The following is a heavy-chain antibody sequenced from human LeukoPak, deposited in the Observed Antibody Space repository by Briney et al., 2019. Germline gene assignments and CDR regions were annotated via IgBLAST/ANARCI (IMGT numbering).Heavy chain of an antibody. J-gene: IGHJ3*02. CDR2: IIPIFGTA. CDR3: ASAGYDFWSGSPEAFDI. V-gene: IGHV1-69*06. Sequence: SVKVSCKASGGTFSGYAITWVRQAPGQGLEWMGGIIPIFGTANYAQKFQGRVTITADKSTSTAYMELSSLRSEDTAVYYCASAGYDFWSGSPEAFDIWGQGAMVTVSS. CDR1: GGTFSGYA. D-gene: IGHD3-3*01.